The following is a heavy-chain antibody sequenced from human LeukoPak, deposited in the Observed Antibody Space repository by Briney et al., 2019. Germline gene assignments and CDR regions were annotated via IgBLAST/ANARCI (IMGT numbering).Heavy chain of an antibody. CDR1: GGSFSGCY. D-gene: IGHD3-22*01. Sequence: PSETLSLTCGVYGGSFSGCYWSWIRQPPGKGLEWIGEIYHSGSTNYNPSLKSRVTISVDKSKNQFSLKLSSVTAADTAVYYCARVLSSGYYDYWGQGTLVTVSS. V-gene: IGHV4-34*01. CDR2: IYHSGST. CDR3: ARVLSSGYYDY. J-gene: IGHJ4*02.